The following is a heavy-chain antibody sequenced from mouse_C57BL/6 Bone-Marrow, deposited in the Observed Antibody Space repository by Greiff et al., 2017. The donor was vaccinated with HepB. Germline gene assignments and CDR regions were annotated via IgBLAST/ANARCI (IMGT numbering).Heavy chain of an antibody. J-gene: IGHJ3*01. CDR3: ARQLRLLFAY. D-gene: IGHD3-2*02. V-gene: IGHV1-81*01. CDR1: GYNFTSYG. CDR2: IYPRSGNT. Sequence: QVQLQQSGAELARPGASVKLSCTASGYNFTSYGISWVKQRTGQGLEWIGEIYPRSGNTYYNEKFKGKATLTADKSSSTAYMELRSLTSEDSAVYFWARQLRLLFAYWGQGTLVTVSA.